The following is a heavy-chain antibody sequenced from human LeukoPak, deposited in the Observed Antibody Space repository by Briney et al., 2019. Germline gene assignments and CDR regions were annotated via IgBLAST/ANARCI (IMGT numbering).Heavy chain of an antibody. J-gene: IGHJ6*04. V-gene: IGHV3-21*01. CDR2: ISSSSSYI. CDR3: ASSIYDFWSGEGVGYV. CDR1: GCTFSSYS. D-gene: IGHD3-3*01. Sequence: GGSLRLSCAASGCTFSSYSMNWVRQAPGKGLEWVSSISSSSSYIYYADSVKGRFTISRDNAKNSLYLQMNSLRAEDTAVYYCASSIYDFWSGEGVGYVWGKGTTVTVSS.